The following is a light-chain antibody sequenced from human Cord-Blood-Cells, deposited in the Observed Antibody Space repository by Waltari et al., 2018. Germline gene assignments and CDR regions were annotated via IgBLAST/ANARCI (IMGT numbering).Light chain of an antibody. CDR2: RNN. J-gene: IGLJ3*02. CDR1: SSHIGSNT. V-gene: IGLV1-44*01. CDR3: AAWDDSMNGPV. Sequence: QSVLTQPPSASGTPGPRVTISCSGSSSHIGSNTVNRYQQLPGTAPKLLIYRNNQRPSGVPDRFSGSKSGTSASLAISGLQAEDEADYYCAAWDDSMNGPVFGGGTKLTVL.